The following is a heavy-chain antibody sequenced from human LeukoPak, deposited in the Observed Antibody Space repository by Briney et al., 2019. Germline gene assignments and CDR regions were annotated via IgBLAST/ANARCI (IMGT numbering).Heavy chain of an antibody. D-gene: IGHD5-18*01. CDR2: ISAYNGNT. CDR3: ASGRDTAMVSYYYMDV. Sequence: GASVKVSCKASGYTFTSYGISWVRQAPGQGLEWMGWISAYNGNTNYAQKLQGRVTMTTDTSTSTAYMELRSLRSDDTAVYYCASGRDTAMVSYYYMDVWGKGTTVTVSS. J-gene: IGHJ6*03. CDR1: GYTFTSYG. V-gene: IGHV1-18*01.